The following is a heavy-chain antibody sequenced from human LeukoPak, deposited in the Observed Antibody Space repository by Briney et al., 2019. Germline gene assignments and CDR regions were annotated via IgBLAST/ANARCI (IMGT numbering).Heavy chain of an antibody. V-gene: IGHV3-7*01. CDR3: ARYGVAPGAYYYYYMDV. CDR1: GFTFSSYW. Sequence: PGGSLRLSCAASGFTFSSYWMSWVRQAPGKGLEWVANMKQDGSEKNYVDSVKGRFPISRDNAKNSLYLQMNSLRAEDTAVYYCARYGVAPGAYYYYYMDVWGKGTTVTVSS. CDR2: MKQDGSEK. J-gene: IGHJ6*03. D-gene: IGHD2-2*01.